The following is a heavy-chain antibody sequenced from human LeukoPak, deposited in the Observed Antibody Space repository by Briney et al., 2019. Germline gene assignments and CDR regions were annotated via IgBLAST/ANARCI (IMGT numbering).Heavy chain of an antibody. Sequence: SETLSLTCAVSGGSISSSNWWRWVRQPPGKGLEWIGEIYHSGHTNYNPSLKSRVTMSVDTSKSQFSLNVSSVTAADTAVYYCARGPSYYYMDVWGQGTTVTVSS. CDR2: IYHSGHT. J-gene: IGHJ6*03. V-gene: IGHV4-4*02. CDR3: ARGPSYYYMDV. CDR1: GGSISSSNW.